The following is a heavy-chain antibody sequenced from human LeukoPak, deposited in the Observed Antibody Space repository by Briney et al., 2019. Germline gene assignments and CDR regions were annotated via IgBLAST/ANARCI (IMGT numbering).Heavy chain of an antibody. CDR3: AKVVGRGSGDPY. V-gene: IGHV3-23*01. J-gene: IGHJ4*02. Sequence: PGGSLRLSCSASGFTFNSCDCSNYAMSWVRQAPGKGLEWVSTISVSGGSTYYADSVKGRFTISRDNSKNTLYLQMNSLRAEETAVYYGAKVVGRGSGDPYWGQGTLVTVSS. D-gene: IGHD7-27*01. CDR2: ISVSGGST. CDR1: GFTFNSCDCSNYA.